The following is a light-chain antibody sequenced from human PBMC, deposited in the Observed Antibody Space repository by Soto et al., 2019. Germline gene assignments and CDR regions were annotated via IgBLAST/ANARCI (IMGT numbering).Light chain of an antibody. CDR1: QSVLYSSNNKND. J-gene: IGKJ2*01. Sequence: DIVMTQSPDSLAVSLGERATLNCKSSQSVLYSSNNKNDLGWYQQKPGQPPKLLIYWASTRESGVPDRFSGSGSVTDFTLTITSLQAEYVAVYYCQQYYSPPYTFGQGTKLEIK. V-gene: IGKV4-1*01. CDR3: QQYYSPPYT. CDR2: WAS.